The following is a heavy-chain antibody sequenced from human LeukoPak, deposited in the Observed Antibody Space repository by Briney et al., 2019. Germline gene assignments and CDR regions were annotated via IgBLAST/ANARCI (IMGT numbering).Heavy chain of an antibody. J-gene: IGHJ4*02. Sequence: SETLSLTCTVSGGSIRNYYWSWIRQPPGKGLEWIGYIYYSGRTNYNPSLKSRVTISVDTSKNQFSLKLSSVTAADTAVYYCARRDLITGTTDYWGQGILVTVSS. V-gene: IGHV4-59*01. CDR1: GGSIRNYY. D-gene: IGHD1-7*01. CDR2: IYYSGRT. CDR3: ARRDLITGTTDY.